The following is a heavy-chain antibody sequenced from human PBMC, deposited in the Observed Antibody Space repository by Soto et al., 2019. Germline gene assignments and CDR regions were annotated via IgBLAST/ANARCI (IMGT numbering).Heavy chain of an antibody. CDR3: ARSTFKDYYGMDV. Sequence: SETLSLTCAVYGGSFSGYYWSWIRQPPGKGLEWIGEINHSGSTNYNPSLKSRVTISVDTSKNQFSLKLSSVTAADTAVYYCARSTFKDYYGMDVWAKGPRSPSP. V-gene: IGHV4-34*01. J-gene: IGHJ6*02. CDR2: INHSGST. CDR1: GGSFSGYY. D-gene: IGHD3-16*01.